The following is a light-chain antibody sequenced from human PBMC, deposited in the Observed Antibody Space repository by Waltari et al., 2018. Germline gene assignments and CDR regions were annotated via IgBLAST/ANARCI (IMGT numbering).Light chain of an antibody. CDR3: AAWDGSLSGWV. Sequence: QSALTQPPSTSGTPGQRVTISCSGTRANIGGNNVFWYQQLPGSAPNLLIYRTNRRPSGVPDGCSGSKSGTSGSLAISGLRSEDEADYYCAAWDGSLSGWVFGGGTKLTVL. V-gene: IGLV1-47*01. CDR1: RANIGGNN. CDR2: RTN. J-gene: IGLJ3*02.